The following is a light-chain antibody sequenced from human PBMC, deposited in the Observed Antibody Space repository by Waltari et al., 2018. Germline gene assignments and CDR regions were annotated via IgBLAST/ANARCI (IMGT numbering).Light chain of an antibody. Sequence: DIQMTQSPSSLSASVGDRVTISCRASQGIRSYVAWYQQKPGKAPKLLIYVASTLLSGFPSRFSGSGSGTDFSLTINSLQPEDVGTYYCQSSDTAPPTFGGGTKVEIK. CDR3: QSSDTAPPT. J-gene: IGKJ4*01. CDR1: QGIRSY. V-gene: IGKV1-27*01. CDR2: VAS.